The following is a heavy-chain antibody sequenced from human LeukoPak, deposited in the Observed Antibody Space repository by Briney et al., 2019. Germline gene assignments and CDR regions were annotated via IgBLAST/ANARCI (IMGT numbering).Heavy chain of an antibody. D-gene: IGHD2-2*02. CDR1: GYTFTGYY. J-gene: IGHJ3*02. V-gene: IGHV1-2*02. CDR3: ALAALYLDDAFDI. CDR2: INPNSGGT. Sequence: ASVKVSCKASGYTFTGYYMHWVRQAPGQGLEWMGLINPNSGGTNYAQKFQGRVTMTRDTSISTAYMELSRLRSDDTAVYYGALAALYLDDAFDIWGQGTMVTVSS.